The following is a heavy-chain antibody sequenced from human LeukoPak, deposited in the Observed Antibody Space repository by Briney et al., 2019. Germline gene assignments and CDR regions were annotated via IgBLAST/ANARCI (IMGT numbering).Heavy chain of an antibody. CDR1: GFTFSSYG. CDR2: IWYDGSNK. J-gene: IGHJ6*02. CDR3: ARGSNPWYYGMDV. V-gene: IGHV3-33*01. D-gene: IGHD2-2*01. Sequence: PGGSLRLSCAASGFTFSSYGMHWVRQAPGKRLEWVAVIWYDGSNKYYADSVKGRFTISRDNSKNTLYLQMNSLRAEDTAVYYCARGSNPWYYGMDVWGQGTTVTVSS.